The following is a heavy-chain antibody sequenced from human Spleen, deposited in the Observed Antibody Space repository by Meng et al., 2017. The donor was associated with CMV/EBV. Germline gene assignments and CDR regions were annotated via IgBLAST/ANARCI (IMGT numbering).Heavy chain of an antibody. CDR2: IYPGDSDT. V-gene: IGHV5-51*01. CDR1: AYSCTSYR. D-gene: IGHD6-13*01. J-gene: IGHJ4*02. Sequence: VKNPGALLKIPLRSSAYSCTSYRIGWVLQMPGKALEGMRIIYPGDSDTRYSPSFQGQVTISADKSVRTAYLQWSSLKASDTAVYYCARDTPTGPGGYSSSWYYFDYWGQGTLVTVSS. CDR3: ARDTPTGPGGYSSSWYYFDY.